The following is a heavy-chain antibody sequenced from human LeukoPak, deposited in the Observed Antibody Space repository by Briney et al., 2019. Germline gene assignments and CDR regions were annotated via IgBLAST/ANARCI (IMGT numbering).Heavy chain of an antibody. CDR1: GFTFSSYS. D-gene: IGHD6-13*01. V-gene: IGHV3-33*08. CDR3: ARQEAAAARDWFDS. CDR2: VWYDGSNK. J-gene: IGHJ5*01. Sequence: GGSLRLSCAASGFTFSSYSMNWVRQAPGKGLEWVAVVWYDGSNKYYAASVKGRFTISRDNSKNTLYLQMNSLRADDTAVYYCARQEAAAARDWFDSWGQGTLVTVSS.